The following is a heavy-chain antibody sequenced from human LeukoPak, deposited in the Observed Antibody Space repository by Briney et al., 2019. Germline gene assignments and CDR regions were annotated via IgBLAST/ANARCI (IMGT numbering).Heavy chain of an antibody. CDR3: ARQNMVGATAWFDP. D-gene: IGHD1-26*01. V-gene: IGHV4-59*08. J-gene: IGHJ5*02. CDR2: IYYSGNT. Sequence: SETLSLTCTVSGGSISTYYWTWIRQPPGKGLEWIGYIYYSGNTNYNPSLKSRVTMSLDTSKNQFSLKLSSVTAADTAVYYCARQNMVGATAWFDPWGQGTLVTVSS. CDR1: GGSISTYY.